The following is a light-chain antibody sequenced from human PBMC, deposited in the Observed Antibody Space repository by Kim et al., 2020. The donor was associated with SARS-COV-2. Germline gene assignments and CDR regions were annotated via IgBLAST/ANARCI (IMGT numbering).Light chain of an antibody. V-gene: IGKV3-20*01. Sequence: SPGERATLSCRASQSVSSSYLAWYQQKPGQAPRLLIYGASSRATGIPDRFSGGGSGTDFTLTISRLEPEDFAVYYCQQYGSSPLTFDGGTKVDIK. J-gene: IGKJ4*01. CDR2: GAS. CDR3: QQYGSSPLT. CDR1: QSVSSSY.